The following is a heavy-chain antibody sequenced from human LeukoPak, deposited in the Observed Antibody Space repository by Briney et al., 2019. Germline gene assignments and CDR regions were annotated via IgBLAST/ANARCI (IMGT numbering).Heavy chain of an antibody. CDR2: IYSGGST. Sequence: PGGSLRLSCAASGFTVSSNYMSWVRKAPGKGLEGGSVIYSGGSTYYADSVKGQFNISRDNSKNPLYLQMNRLRAEDTAVYHCAREDLMESDFWPSSTPSLGMDVWGQGTTATDSS. CDR3: AREDLMESDFWPSSTPSLGMDV. D-gene: IGHD3-3*01. V-gene: IGHV3-53*01. J-gene: IGHJ6*02. CDR1: GFTVSSNY.